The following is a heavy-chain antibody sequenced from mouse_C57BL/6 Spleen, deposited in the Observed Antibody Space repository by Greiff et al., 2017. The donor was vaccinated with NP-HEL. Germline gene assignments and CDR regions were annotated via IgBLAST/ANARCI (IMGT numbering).Heavy chain of an antibody. CDR1: GFTFTDYY. CDR3: ARSRWEGDYFDY. J-gene: IGHJ2*01. V-gene: IGHV7-3*01. CDR2: IRNKANGYTT. D-gene: IGHD1-1*02. Sequence: EVKVVESGGGLVQPGGSLSLSCAASGFTFTDYYMSWVRQPPGKALEWLGFIRNKANGYTTEYSASVKGRFTISRDNSQSILYLQMNALRAEDSATYYCARSRWEGDYFDYWGQGTTLTVSS.